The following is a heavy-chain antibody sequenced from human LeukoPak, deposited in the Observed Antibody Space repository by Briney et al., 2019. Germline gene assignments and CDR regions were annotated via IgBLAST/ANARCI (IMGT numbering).Heavy chain of an antibody. CDR3: ATGNPRSFDY. CDR1: GFTFSSYG. CDR2: ISYDGSNK. Sequence: GGSLRLSCAASGFTFSSYGMHWVRQAPGKGLEWVAVISYDGSNKYYADSVKGRFTISRDNSKNTLYLQMNSLRAEDTAVYYCATGNPRSFDYWSQGTLVTVSS. J-gene: IGHJ4*02. V-gene: IGHV3-30*03.